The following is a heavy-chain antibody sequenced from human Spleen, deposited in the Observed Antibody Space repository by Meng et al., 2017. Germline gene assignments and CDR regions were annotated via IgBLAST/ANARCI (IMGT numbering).Heavy chain of an antibody. J-gene: IGHJ4*02. CDR1: GGSISSGDYY. Sequence: QVQLQESGPGLVKPSQTLSLTCTVSGGSISSGDYYWSWIRQPPGRGLEWIGYIHYSGSTYQNPSLKSRVIISADTSKNQLSLKLSSVTAADTAVYFCARVETATTNPYFDYWGQGTLVTVSS. V-gene: IGHV4-30-4*01. CDR3: ARVETATTNPYFDY. CDR2: IHYSGST. D-gene: IGHD5-24*01.